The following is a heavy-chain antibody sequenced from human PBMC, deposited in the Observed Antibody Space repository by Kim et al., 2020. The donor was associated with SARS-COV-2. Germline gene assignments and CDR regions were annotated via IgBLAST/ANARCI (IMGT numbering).Heavy chain of an antibody. J-gene: IGHJ6*02. Sequence: VKGRFPISRDNAQKSLFLQMNSLRAEDTAVYYCARYCTFYDFCGSRSGMDVWGQGTTVTVSS. D-gene: IGHD3-3*01. CDR3: ARYCTFYDFCGSRSGMDV. V-gene: IGHV3-21*01.